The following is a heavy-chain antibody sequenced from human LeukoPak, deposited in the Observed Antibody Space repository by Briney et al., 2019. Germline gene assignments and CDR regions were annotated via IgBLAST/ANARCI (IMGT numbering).Heavy chain of an antibody. J-gene: IGHJ6*03. CDR3: ARGYSVHGEVPNSITQRSYYYMDV. CDR2: INHSGST. Sequence: SETLSLTCAVYGGSFSDYYWIWIRQPPGKGLEWIGEINHSGSTNYSPSLKSRFTLSVDTSKNQFSLKLSSVTAADTAVYYCARGYSVHGEVPNSITQRSYYYMDVWGRGTTVTVSS. V-gene: IGHV4-34*01. D-gene: IGHD3-16*01. CDR1: GGSFSDYY.